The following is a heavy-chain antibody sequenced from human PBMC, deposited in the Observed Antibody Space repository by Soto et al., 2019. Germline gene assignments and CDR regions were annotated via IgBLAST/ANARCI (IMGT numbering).Heavy chain of an antibody. CDR2: IYSGGST. V-gene: IGHV3-53*01. Sequence: PGGSLRISCAASGFTVSSNYMSWARQAPGKGLEWVSVIYSGGSTYYADSVKGRFTISRDNSKNTLYLQMNSLRAEDTAVYYCARVGDGYNTLDYWGQGTLVTVSS. CDR1: GFTVSSNY. CDR3: ARVGDGYNTLDY. J-gene: IGHJ4*02. D-gene: IGHD5-12*01.